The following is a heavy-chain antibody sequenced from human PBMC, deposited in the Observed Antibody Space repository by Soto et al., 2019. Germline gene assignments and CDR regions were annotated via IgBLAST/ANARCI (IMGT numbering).Heavy chain of an antibody. CDR3: TTGPRLLWFGELLSVIDY. CDR2: IKSKTDGGTT. V-gene: IGHV3-15*07. CDR1: GFTFSNAW. D-gene: IGHD3-10*01. Sequence: GGSLRLSCAASGFTFSNAWMNWVRQAPGKGLEWVGRIKSKTDGGTTDYAAPVKGRFTISRDDSKNTLYLQMNSLKTEDTAVYYCTTGPRLLWFGELLSVIDYWGQGTLVTVSS. J-gene: IGHJ4*02.